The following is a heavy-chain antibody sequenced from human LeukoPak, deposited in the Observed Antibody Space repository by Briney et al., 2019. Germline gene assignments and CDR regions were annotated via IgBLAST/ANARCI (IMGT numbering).Heavy chain of an antibody. J-gene: IGHJ5*02. CDR3: ARAAAAAGSLNWFDP. Sequence: GGSLRLSCAASGFTVSSNYMSWVRQAPGKGLEWVSVVYSGGSTYYADSVKGRFTISRDNSKNTLYLQMNSLRAEDTAVYYCARAAAAAGSLNWFDPWGQGTLVTVSS. CDR2: VYSGGST. V-gene: IGHV3-66*01. D-gene: IGHD6-13*01. CDR1: GFTVSSNY.